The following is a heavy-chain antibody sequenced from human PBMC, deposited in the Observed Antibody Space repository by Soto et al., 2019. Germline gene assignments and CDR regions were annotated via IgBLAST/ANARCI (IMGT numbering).Heavy chain of an antibody. V-gene: IGHV3-11*01. CDR3: ARDGTEYYGEYYDY. CDR2: IGTRGNTK. D-gene: IGHD4-17*01. Sequence: QVQLVESGGGLVKPGGSLRLSCATSGITFSDYYMSWIRQAPGKGLEWVSYIGTRGNTKYYADSVRGRFTISRDNAKNSLYLQMNSLRADDTAVYYCARDGTEYYGEYYDYWGQGIPVTVSS. CDR1: GITFSDYY. J-gene: IGHJ4*02.